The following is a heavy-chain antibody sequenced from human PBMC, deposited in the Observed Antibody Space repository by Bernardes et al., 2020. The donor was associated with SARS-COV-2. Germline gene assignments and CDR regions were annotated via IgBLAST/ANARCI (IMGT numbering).Heavy chain of an antibody. CDR2: IDPTGSYI. D-gene: IGHD1-26*01. CDR1: GYRFTTYW. V-gene: IGHV5-10-1*01. CDR3: ARQRTSGRPFVE. J-gene: IGHJ4*02. Sequence: GASLKISCKASGYRFTTYWISWVRQMPGKGLEWMATIDPTGSYITYSPPFQGHVTISTDNSLSTAFLQWRSLKASDSAVYYCARQRTSGRPFVEWGQGTLVTVSS.